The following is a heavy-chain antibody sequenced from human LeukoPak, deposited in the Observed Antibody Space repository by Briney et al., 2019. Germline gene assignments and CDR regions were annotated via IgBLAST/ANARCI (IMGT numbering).Heavy chain of an antibody. Sequence: SETLSLTCTVSGGSISSYYWSWLRQPPGKGLEWIGYIYYRGSTNFNPSLKGRVTLSVDTSKNQFSLKVSSVTAADTAVYYCARQDDSSGYYVIDYWGQGTLVTVSS. CDR2: IYYRGST. J-gene: IGHJ4*02. D-gene: IGHD3-22*01. CDR3: ARQDDSSGYYVIDY. V-gene: IGHV4-59*08. CDR1: GGSISSYY.